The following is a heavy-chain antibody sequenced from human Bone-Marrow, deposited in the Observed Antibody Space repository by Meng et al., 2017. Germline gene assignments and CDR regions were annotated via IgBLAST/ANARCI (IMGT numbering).Heavy chain of an antibody. J-gene: IGHJ3*02. CDR2: ISYDGSNK. CDR3: AGDSSGYYYAFDI. CDR1: GFTFSSYA. D-gene: IGHD3-22*01. V-gene: IGHV3-30*01. Sequence: GGSLRLSCAASGFTFSSYAMHWVRQAPGKGLEWVAVISYDGSNKYYADSVKGRFTISRDNSKNTLYLQMNSLRAEDTAVYYCAGDSSGYYYAFDIWGQGTMVTVSS.